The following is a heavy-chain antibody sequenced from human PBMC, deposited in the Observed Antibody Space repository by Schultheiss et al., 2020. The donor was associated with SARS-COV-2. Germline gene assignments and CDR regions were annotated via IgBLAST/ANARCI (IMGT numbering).Heavy chain of an antibody. V-gene: IGHV1-18*01. CDR2: ISAYNGNT. CDR1: GYTFTSYG. Sequence: ASVKVSCKASGYTFTSYGISWVRQAPGQGLEWMGWISAYNGNTNYAQKLQGRVTMTTDTSESTAYMELSSLRSEDTAVYYCARRLRITMVRGVEEGFDYWGQGTLVTVPQ. D-gene: IGHD3-10*01. J-gene: IGHJ4*02. CDR3: ARRLRITMVRGVEEGFDY.